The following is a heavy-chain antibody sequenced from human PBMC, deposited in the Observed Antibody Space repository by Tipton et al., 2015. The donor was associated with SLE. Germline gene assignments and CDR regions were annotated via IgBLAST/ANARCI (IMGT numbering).Heavy chain of an antibody. CDR1: GGSISSYY. V-gene: IGHV4-59*08. CDR3: ARRMVQGGDALDI. D-gene: IGHD3-10*01. J-gene: IGHJ3*02. Sequence: TLSLTCTVSGGSISSYYWTWIRQPPGKGLEWIGYIYYSGSTNYNPSLKSRVTISVDTSKNQFSLKLTSVTAADTAVYYCARRMVQGGDALDIWGLGTLVTVS. CDR2: IYYSGST.